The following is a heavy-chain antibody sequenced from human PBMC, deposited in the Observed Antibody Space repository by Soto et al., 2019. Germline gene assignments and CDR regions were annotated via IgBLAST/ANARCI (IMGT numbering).Heavy chain of an antibody. CDR1: GFTFSSYA. CDR2: ISYDGSNK. J-gene: IGHJ4*02. V-gene: IGHV3-30-3*01. D-gene: IGHD3-9*01. Sequence: PGGSLRLSCAASGFTFSSYAMHWVRQAPGKGLEWVAVISYDGSNKYYADSVKGRFTISRDNSKNTLYLQMNSLRAEDTAVYYCARDRYDILTGYFAYWGQGTLVTVSS. CDR3: ARDRYDILTGYFAY.